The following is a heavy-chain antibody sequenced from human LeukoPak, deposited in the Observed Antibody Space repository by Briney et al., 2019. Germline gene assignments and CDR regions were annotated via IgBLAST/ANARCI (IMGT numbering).Heavy chain of an antibody. Sequence: QPGGSLRLSCAASGFTFDDYAMHWVRQAPGKGLEWVSLISGDGGSTYYADSVKGRFTISRDNSKNSLYLQMNSLRAEDTAVYYCARDLLAPFYCSSTSCYNYWGQGTLVTVSS. V-gene: IGHV3-43*02. CDR3: ARDLLAPFYCSSTSCYNY. CDR2: ISGDGGST. J-gene: IGHJ4*02. D-gene: IGHD2-2*02. CDR1: GFTFDDYA.